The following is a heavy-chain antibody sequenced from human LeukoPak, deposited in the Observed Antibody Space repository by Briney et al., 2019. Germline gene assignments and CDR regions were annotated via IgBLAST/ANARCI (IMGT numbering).Heavy chain of an antibody. CDR2: IWYDGSNK. CDR3: AREYDFWSGYSPNYYYGMDV. J-gene: IGHJ6*02. V-gene: IGHV3-33*01. Sequence: GGSLRLSCAASGFTFSSYGMHWVRQAPGKGLEWVAVIWYDGSNKYYADSVKGRFTISRDNSKNTLYQQMNSLRAEDTAVYYCAREYDFWSGYSPNYYYGMDVWGQGTTVTVSS. CDR1: GFTFSSYG. D-gene: IGHD3-3*01.